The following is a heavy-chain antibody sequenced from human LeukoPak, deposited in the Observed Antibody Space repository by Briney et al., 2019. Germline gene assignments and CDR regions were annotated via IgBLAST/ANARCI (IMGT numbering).Heavy chain of an antibody. D-gene: IGHD3-10*01. J-gene: IGHJ6*02. CDR3: ARHAITMVRGVIYYYYGMDV. CDR1: GGSISSSSYY. CDR2: IYYSGST. Sequence: SETLSLTCTVSGGSISSSSYYWGWIRQPPGKGLEWIGSIYYSGSTYYNPSLKSRVTISVDTSKNQFSLKLSSVTAAGTAVYYCARHAITMVRGVIYYYYGMDVWGQGTTVTVSS. V-gene: IGHV4-39*01.